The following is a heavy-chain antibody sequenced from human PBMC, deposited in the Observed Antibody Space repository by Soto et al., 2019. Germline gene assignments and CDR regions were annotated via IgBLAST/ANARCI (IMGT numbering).Heavy chain of an antibody. J-gene: IGHJ6*02. Sequence: ASVKVSCKASGYTFTSYGISWVRQAPGQGLEWMGWISAYNGNTNYAQKLQGRVTMTTDTSTSTAYMELRSLRSDDTAVYYCARVGDIVVVPAAMPSDYYYYGMDVWGQGTTVTVSS. D-gene: IGHD2-2*01. CDR1: GYTFTSYG. V-gene: IGHV1-18*01. CDR3: ARVGDIVVVPAAMPSDYYYYGMDV. CDR2: ISAYNGNT.